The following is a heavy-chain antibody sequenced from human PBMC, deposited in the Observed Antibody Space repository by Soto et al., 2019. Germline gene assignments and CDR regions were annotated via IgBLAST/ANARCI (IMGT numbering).Heavy chain of an antibody. CDR2: IYYSGST. Sequence: SETLSPTCPVPGASISGGDYSWSGIRQPPGKGLEWIGYIYYSGSTYYNPSLKSRVTISVDTSKNQFSLKLSSVTAADTAVYYCARLVVPAANIDYWGQGTLVTVSS. V-gene: IGHV4-30-4*01. J-gene: IGHJ4*02. CDR1: GASISGGDYS. D-gene: IGHD2-2*01. CDR3: ARLVVPAANIDY.